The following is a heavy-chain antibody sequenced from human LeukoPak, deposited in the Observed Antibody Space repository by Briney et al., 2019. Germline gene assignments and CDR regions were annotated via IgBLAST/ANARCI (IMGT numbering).Heavy chain of an antibody. Sequence: GASVKVSCKASGYTFTDYYMHWVRRAPGQGLELMGWIHPNSGDTKSAQRFQGRVTMTRDTSISTAYMELTRLTSDDTAVYYCASYYGHYTRNWMDTWGQGTLVTVSS. D-gene: IGHD4-17*01. V-gene: IGHV1-2*02. CDR3: ASYYGHYTRNWMDT. CDR2: IHPNSGDT. CDR1: GYTFTDYY. J-gene: IGHJ5*02.